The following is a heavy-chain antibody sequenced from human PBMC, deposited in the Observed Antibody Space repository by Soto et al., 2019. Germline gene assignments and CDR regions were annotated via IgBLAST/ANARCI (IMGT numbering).Heavy chain of an antibody. CDR1: GYTFTTHY. V-gene: IGHV1-46*01. J-gene: IGHJ4*02. D-gene: IGHD3-10*01. CDR2: INPSGGRT. CDR3: ARAGENYGSGTFSPPLRYYFNS. Sequence: QVQLVQSGTEVKKPGASVKVSCKASGYTFTTHYMHWIRQAPGQGLAWMGIINPSGGRTTYALKFQGRVTMAIDTSTNTVYVELTSLRSEDTAIYFCARAGENYGSGTFSPPLRYYFNSWGQGTLVTVSS.